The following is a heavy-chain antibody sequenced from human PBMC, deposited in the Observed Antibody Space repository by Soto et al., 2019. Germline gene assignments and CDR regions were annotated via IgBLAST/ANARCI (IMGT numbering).Heavy chain of an antibody. Sequence: SETLSLTCTVSGGSISSYYWSWIRQPPGKGLEWIGYIYYSGGTNYNPSLKSRVTISVDTSKNQFSLKLSSVTAADTAVYYCARAYYDFWSGYSYYFDYWGQGTLVTVSS. CDR1: GGSISSYY. V-gene: IGHV4-59*01. CDR2: IYYSGGT. D-gene: IGHD3-3*01. CDR3: ARAYYDFWSGYSYYFDY. J-gene: IGHJ4*02.